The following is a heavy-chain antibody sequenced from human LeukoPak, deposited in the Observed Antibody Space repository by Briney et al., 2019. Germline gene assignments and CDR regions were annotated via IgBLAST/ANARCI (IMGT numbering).Heavy chain of an antibody. J-gene: IGHJ4*02. CDR1: GFTFDDYA. CDR2: ISGSSDST. CDR3: ARGPVVPVATYFFDY. V-gene: IGHV3-23*01. D-gene: IGHD2-2*01. Sequence: GRSLRLSCAASGFTFDDYAMHWVRQAPGKGLEWVSAISGSSDSTYYADSVKGRFTVSRDNSKNTLYLQMNSLRAEDTAVYYCARGPVVPVATYFFDYWGQGTLVTVSS.